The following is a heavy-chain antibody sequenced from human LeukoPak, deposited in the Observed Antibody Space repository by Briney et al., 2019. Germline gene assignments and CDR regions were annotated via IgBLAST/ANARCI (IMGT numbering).Heavy chain of an antibody. V-gene: IGHV1-46*03. D-gene: IGHD2-15*01. CDR2: INPSGSST. CDR1: GYTFTSYY. CDR3: ARFGHCSGGSCYYFELDY. Sequence: GASVKVSCKASGYTFTSYYMHCVRQAPGQGLGWRGIINPSGSSTSYAPKFQGRVTMTRDTSTSTVYMELSSLRSEDTAVYYCARFGHCSGGSCYYFELDYWGQGTLVTVSS. J-gene: IGHJ4*02.